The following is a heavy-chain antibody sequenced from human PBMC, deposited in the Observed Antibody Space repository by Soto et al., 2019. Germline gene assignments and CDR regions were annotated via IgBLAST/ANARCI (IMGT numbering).Heavy chain of an antibody. CDR3: ARDPTTVTTGLTFDY. CDR2: ISYDGSNK. D-gene: IGHD4-4*01. Sequence: QVQLVESGGGVVQPGRSLRLSCAASGFTFSSYAMHWVRQAPGKGLEWVAVISYDGSNKYYADSVKGRFTISRDNSKNTLYLQMNSLRAEDTAVYYCARDPTTVTTGLTFDYWGQGTLVTVSS. V-gene: IGHV3-30-3*01. CDR1: GFTFSSYA. J-gene: IGHJ4*02.